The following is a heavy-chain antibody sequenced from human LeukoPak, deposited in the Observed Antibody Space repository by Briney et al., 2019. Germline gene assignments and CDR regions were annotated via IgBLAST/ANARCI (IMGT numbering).Heavy chain of an antibody. CDR1: GYTFTGYY. D-gene: IGHD3-10*01. Sequence: ASVKVSCKASGYTFTGYYMHGVRQAPGQGLEWMGWINPNSGGTNYAQKFQGRVTMTRDTSISTAYMELSGLRSDDTAVYYCARANMVRGVGLFFDRNWFDPWGQGTLVTVSS. CDR2: INPNSGGT. CDR3: ARANMVRGVGLFFDRNWFDP. V-gene: IGHV1-2*02. J-gene: IGHJ5*02.